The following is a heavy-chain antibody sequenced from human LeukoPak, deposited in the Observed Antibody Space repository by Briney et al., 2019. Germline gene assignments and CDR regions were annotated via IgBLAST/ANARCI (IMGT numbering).Heavy chain of an antibody. CDR1: GGSISSYY. Sequence: PSETLSLTCTVSGGSISSYYWSWIRQPPGKGLEWIGYISFTGSTNYNLSLKSRLTMSVDTSNNQFSLNLNSVTAADTAVYYCARVLRQAADTAFNIWGQGTMVTVSS. CDR2: ISFTGST. D-gene: IGHD6-13*01. V-gene: IGHV4-59*01. CDR3: ARVLRQAADTAFNI. J-gene: IGHJ3*02.